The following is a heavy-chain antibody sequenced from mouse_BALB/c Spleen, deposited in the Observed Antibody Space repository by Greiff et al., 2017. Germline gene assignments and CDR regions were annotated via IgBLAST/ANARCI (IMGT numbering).Heavy chain of an antibody. CDR3: ARRGVITTGAWFAY. V-gene: IGHV1-74*01. J-gene: IGHJ3*01. D-gene: IGHD2-4*01. Sequence: QQSCKASGYTFTSYWMNWVKQRPEQGLEWIGRIDPYDSETHYNQKFKDKAILTVDKSSSTAYMQLSSLTSEDSAVYYCARRGVITTGAWFAYWGQGTLVTVSA. CDR2: IDPYDSET. CDR1: GYTFTSYW.